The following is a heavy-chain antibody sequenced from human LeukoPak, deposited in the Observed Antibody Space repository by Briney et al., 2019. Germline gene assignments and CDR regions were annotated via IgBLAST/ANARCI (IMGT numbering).Heavy chain of an antibody. J-gene: IGHJ6*03. V-gene: IGHV4-59*08. CDR3: ARVGNWNYGHFYYYMDV. CDR2: LYYSGST. CDR1: GGSIRSYY. Sequence: PSETLSLICTVSGGSIRSYYWSWIRQPPGKGLEWIGYLYYSGSTNYNPSLKSRVTISVDTSKNQFSLKLSSVTAADTAVYYCARVGNWNYGHFYYYMDVWGKGTTVTVSS. D-gene: IGHD1-7*01.